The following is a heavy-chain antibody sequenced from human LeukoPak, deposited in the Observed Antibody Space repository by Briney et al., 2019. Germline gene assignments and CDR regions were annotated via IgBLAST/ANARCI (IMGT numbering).Heavy chain of an antibody. J-gene: IGHJ4*02. Sequence: ASVKVPCKASGYTFTSYGISWVRQAPGQGLEWMGWISAYNGNTNYAQKLQGRVTMTTDTSTSTAYMELSSLRSEDTAVYYCARDLHLLRFEGFFYWGQGTLVTVSS. D-gene: IGHD3-3*01. CDR1: GYTFTSYG. CDR3: ARDLHLLRFEGFFY. CDR2: ISAYNGNT. V-gene: IGHV1-18*01.